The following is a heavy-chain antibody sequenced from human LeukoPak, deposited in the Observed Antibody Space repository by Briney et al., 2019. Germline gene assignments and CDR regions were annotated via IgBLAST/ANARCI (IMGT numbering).Heavy chain of an antibody. D-gene: IGHD3-10*01. CDR1: GFTFGSYG. J-gene: IGHJ4*02. V-gene: IGHV3-33*01. CDR3: ARDHMVRGVIRPFDY. CDR2: IWYDRSNR. Sequence: GGSLRLSCAASGFTFGSYGMHWVRQAPGKGLEWVAVIWYDRSNRNYADSVKGRFTISRDNSKNTLYLQMNSLRIEDTAVYSCARDHMVRGVIRPFDYWGQGTLVTVSS.